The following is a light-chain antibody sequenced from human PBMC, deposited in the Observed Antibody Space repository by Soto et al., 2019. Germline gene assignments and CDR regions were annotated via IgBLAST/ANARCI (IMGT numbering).Light chain of an antibody. CDR1: QSLLHSNGYNY. Sequence: DIVMTQSPLSLPVTPGEPASISCRSSQSLLHSNGYNYLDWYLQKPGQSPQLLIYLGSNRASGVPDRFSGSGSGTEFTLTISRLQSEDFAVYYCQKYNNWPPWTFGQGTKVDIK. CDR3: QKYNNWPPWT. J-gene: IGKJ1*01. V-gene: IGKV2-28*01. CDR2: LGS.